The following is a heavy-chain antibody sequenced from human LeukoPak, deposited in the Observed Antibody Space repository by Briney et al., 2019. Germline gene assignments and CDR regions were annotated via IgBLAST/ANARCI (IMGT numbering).Heavy chain of an antibody. CDR3: ARDGNNYFFYYYYYYMDV. CDR1: GFTFSSYS. D-gene: IGHD2/OR15-2a*01. Sequence: GGSLRLSCAASGFTFSSYSMNWVRQAPGKGLEWVSSISSSSSYIYYADSVKGRFTISRDNAKNSLYLQMNSLRAEDTAVCYCARDGNNYFFYYYYYYMDVWGKGTTVTVSS. J-gene: IGHJ6*03. CDR2: ISSSSSYI. V-gene: IGHV3-21*01.